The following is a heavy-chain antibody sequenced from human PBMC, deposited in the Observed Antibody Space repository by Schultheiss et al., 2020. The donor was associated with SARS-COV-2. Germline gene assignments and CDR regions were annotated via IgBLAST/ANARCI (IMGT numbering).Heavy chain of an antibody. D-gene: IGHD6-6*01. CDR1: GFTFSSYA. V-gene: IGHV3-53*04. CDR3: ARDPSSSSDSYYFDY. J-gene: IGHJ4*02. CDR2: IYSGGST. Sequence: GGSLRLSCAASGFTFSSYAMSWVRQAPGKGLEWVSVIYSGGSTYYADSVKGRFTISRHNSKNTLYLQMNSLRAEDTAVYYCARDPSSSSDSYYFDYWGQGTLVTVSS.